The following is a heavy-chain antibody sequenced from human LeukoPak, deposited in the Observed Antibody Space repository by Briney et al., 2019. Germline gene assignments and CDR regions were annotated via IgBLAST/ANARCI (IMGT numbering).Heavy chain of an antibody. D-gene: IGHD3-10*01. J-gene: IGHJ4*02. CDR2: ISSSGDTT. CDR1: AFNFYNYP. Sequence: GGSLRLSCTASAFNFYNYPMSCVRQAPGHGLQSASTISSSGDTTYYADSVKGRFTISRDNSNNTMYLQMTSLRAEDTAIYYCAKDPPTIKIWSRYFDYWGQGTLVTVSS. CDR3: AKDPPTIKIWSRYFDY. V-gene: IGHV3-23*01.